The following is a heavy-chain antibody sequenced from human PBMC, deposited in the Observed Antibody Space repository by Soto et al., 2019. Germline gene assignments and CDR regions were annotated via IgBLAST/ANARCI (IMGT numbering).Heavy chain of an antibody. Sequence: GASVKVSCKTSGYAFSSFDIIWVRQATGQGLEWMGWINAGNGNTKYSQKFQGRVTITRDTSASTAYMELSSLRSEDTAVYYCARSIVVVTALDYWGQGALVTVSS. CDR3: ARSIVVVTALDY. V-gene: IGHV1-3*01. J-gene: IGHJ4*02. CDR1: GYAFSSFD. D-gene: IGHD2-21*02. CDR2: INAGNGNT.